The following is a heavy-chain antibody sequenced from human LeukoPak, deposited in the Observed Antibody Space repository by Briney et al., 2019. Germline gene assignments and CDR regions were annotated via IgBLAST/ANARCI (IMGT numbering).Heavy chain of an antibody. Sequence: PGGSLRLSCAASGFTFSSYSMNWVRQAPGKGLEWVSSISSSSSYIYYADSVKGRFTISRDNAKNSLYLQMNSLRAEDTAVYYCAKDQVVVVPAANDYWGQGTLVTVSS. CDR2: ISSSSSYI. J-gene: IGHJ4*02. CDR1: GFTFSSYS. V-gene: IGHV3-21*04. D-gene: IGHD2-2*01. CDR3: AKDQVVVVPAANDY.